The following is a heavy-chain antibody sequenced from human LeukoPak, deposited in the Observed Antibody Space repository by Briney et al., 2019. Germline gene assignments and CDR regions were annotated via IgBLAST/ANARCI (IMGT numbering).Heavy chain of an antibody. CDR3: ASRVGVGAPFDDAFDI. Sequence: SETLSLTCTLPGCSTSSISWTWFRQPPGKGLNWIGYLFYGGSTNYNPSLKSRVTISVDTSKSQFSLKRSSVTAADTAVYYCASRVGVGAPFDDAFDIWGQGTMVTVSS. V-gene: IGHV4-59*01. CDR2: LFYGGST. CDR1: GCSTSSIS. J-gene: IGHJ3*02. D-gene: IGHD2-15*01.